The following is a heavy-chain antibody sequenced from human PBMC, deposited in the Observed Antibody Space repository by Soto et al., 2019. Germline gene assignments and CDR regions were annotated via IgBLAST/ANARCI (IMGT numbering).Heavy chain of an antibody. Sequence: PGGSLRLSCAASGFTFSSYGMHWVRQAPGKGLEWVAVISYDGSNKYYADSVKGRFTISRDNSKNTLYLQMNSLRAEDTAVYYCAKAKFLEWLPIFDYWGQGTLVTVSS. CDR3: AKAKFLEWLPIFDY. CDR1: GFTFSSYG. CDR2: ISYDGSNK. J-gene: IGHJ4*02. V-gene: IGHV3-30*18. D-gene: IGHD3-3*01.